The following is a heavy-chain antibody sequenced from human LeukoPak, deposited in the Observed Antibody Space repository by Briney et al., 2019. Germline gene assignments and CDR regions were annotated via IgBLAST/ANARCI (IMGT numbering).Heavy chain of an antibody. CDR2: MNPKSGDT. J-gene: IGHJ6*03. CDR3: ARGVLGYYYYYMDL. D-gene: IGHD2-8*02. V-gene: IGHV1-8*01. Sequence: RASVKVSCKASRSTFKTYDIIWVRQASGQGLEWMGRMNPKSGDTVSAETFQARVTMTRNISMNTAYMELSNLKSEDTAIYYCARGVLGYYYYYMDLWGEGTTVTVSS. CDR1: RSTFKTYD.